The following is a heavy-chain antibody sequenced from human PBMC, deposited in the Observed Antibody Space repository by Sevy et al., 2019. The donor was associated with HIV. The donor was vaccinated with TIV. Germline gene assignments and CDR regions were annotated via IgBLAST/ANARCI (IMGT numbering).Heavy chain of an antibody. Sequence: GGSLRLSCAGSGITFSNTWMSWVRQAPGKGLEWIGRIKSKTDGGTTDYGAPVKGRFSISSDDSKNTLYLQMNSLKTEDTAVYYCTTQWFWGQGTLVTVSS. CDR1: GITFSNTW. V-gene: IGHV3-15*01. CDR3: TTQWF. D-gene: IGHD3-22*01. CDR2: IKSKTDGGTT. J-gene: IGHJ4*02.